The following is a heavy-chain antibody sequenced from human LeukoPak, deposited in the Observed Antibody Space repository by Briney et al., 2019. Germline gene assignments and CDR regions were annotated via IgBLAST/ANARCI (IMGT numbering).Heavy chain of an antibody. CDR2: ISAYNGNT. Sequence: GASVKVSCKASGYTFTSYGISWVRQAPGQGLEWMGWISAYNGNTNYAQKLQGKVTMTTDTSTSTAYMELRSLRSDDTAVYYCARDGGCSSTSCYGRYYYYHYGMDVWGQGTTVTVSS. V-gene: IGHV1-18*01. D-gene: IGHD2-2*01. CDR3: ARDGGCSSTSCYGRYYYYHYGMDV. CDR1: GYTFTSYG. J-gene: IGHJ6*02.